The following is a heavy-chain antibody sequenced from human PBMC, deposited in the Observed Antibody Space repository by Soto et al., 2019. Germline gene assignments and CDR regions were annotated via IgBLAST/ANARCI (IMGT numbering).Heavy chain of an antibody. V-gene: IGHV1-3*01. CDR3: ARDGSGDYVGAFDI. D-gene: IGHD4-17*01. J-gene: IGHJ3*02. Sequence: KFQGRVTITRDTSASTAYMELSSLRSEDTAVYYCARDGSGDYVGAFDIWGQGTMVTVSS.